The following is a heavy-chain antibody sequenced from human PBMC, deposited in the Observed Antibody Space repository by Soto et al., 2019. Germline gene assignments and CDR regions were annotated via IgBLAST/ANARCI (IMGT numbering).Heavy chain of an antibody. J-gene: IGHJ3*02. CDR3: TRRPERTPSIAAAGTRAFDI. V-gene: IGHV3-73*01. CDR2: IRSKANSYAT. CDR1: GFTFSGSA. D-gene: IGHD6-13*01. Sequence: GGSLRLSCAASGFTFSGSAMHWVRQASGKGLEWVGRIRSKANSYATAYAASVKGRFTISRDDSKNTAYLQMNSLKTEDTAVYYCTRRPERTPSIAAAGTRAFDIWGQGTMVTVSS.